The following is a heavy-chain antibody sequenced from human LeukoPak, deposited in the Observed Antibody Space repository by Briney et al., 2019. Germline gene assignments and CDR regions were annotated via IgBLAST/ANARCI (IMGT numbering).Heavy chain of an antibody. CDR1: GGSISSYY. D-gene: IGHD4-23*01. CDR2: INHRGST. V-gene: IGHV4-34*01. J-gene: IGHJ3*02. Sequence: PSETLSLTCTVSGGSISSYYWSWIRQPPGKGLEWIGEINHRGSTNYNPSLKSRATISVDTSKNQFILKVNSVTAADTAVYYCARTTVVTSSAFDIWGQGTLVTVSP. CDR3: ARTTVVTSSAFDI.